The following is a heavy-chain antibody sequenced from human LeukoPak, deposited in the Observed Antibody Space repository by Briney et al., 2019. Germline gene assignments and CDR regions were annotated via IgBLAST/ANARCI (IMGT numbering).Heavy chain of an antibody. D-gene: IGHD3-10*01. CDR3: ARVPRAHIYGSGSKYYFDY. J-gene: IGHJ4*02. Sequence: ASVKVSCKGSGYNFDRYGVNWVRQAPGQGLEWVGWISTYNGNTFYAQKFEGRVSMTTDTSTNTVYMDLRSLRSDDTAVYYCARVPRAHIYGSGSKYYFDYRGQGTLVTVSS. V-gene: IGHV1-18*04. CDR1: GYNFDRYG. CDR2: ISTYNGNT.